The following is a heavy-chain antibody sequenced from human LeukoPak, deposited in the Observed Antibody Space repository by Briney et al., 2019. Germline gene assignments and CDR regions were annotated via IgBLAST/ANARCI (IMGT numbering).Heavy chain of an antibody. CDR2: IYYSGST. CDR3: ARCRWLGELYY. D-gene: IGHD3-10*01. CDR1: GGSISSYY. V-gene: IGHV4-59*12. Sequence: SETLSLTCTVSGGSISSYYWSWIRQPPGKGLEWIGYIYYSGSTNYNPSLKSRVTISVDTSKNQFSLKLSSVTAADTAVYYCARCRWLGELYYWGQGTLVTVSS. J-gene: IGHJ4*02.